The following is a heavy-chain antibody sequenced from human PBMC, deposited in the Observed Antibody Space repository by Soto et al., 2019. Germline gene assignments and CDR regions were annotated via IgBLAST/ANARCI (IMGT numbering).Heavy chain of an antibody. CDR2: IKPDGSEQ. J-gene: IGHJ6*02. CDR1: EFTFDKYY. CDR3: ARGNWNYYYGFDV. V-gene: IGHV3-7*01. D-gene: IGHD1-20*01. Sequence: GGSLRLSCAASEFTFDKYYMTWFLQSPGKGPEWVANIKPDGSEQYYVDSVKGRFTISRDNANNSLYLQMNSLRAEDTAVYFCARGNWNYYYGFDVWGQGTTVTVSS.